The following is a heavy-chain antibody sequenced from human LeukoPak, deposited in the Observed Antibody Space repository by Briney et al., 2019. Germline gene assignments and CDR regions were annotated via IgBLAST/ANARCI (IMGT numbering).Heavy chain of an antibody. D-gene: IGHD2-2*01. Sequence: GGSLRLSCAASGFTFSDYYMSWIRQAPGKGLEWVSYISSSGSTIYYADSVKGRFTISRDNAKNSLYLQMNSLRAEDTAVYYCATWGYYGSTSCYSGPFDYWGQGTLVTVSS. CDR3: ATWGYYGSTSCYSGPFDY. CDR2: ISSSGSTI. V-gene: IGHV3-11*04. J-gene: IGHJ4*02. CDR1: GFTFSDYY.